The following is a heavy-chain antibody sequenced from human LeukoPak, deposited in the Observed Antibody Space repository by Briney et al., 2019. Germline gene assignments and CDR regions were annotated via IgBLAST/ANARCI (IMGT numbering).Heavy chain of an antibody. CDR2: INSDGSST. V-gene: IGHV3-74*01. D-gene: IGHD4-17*01. CDR3: ARDPDYGDYDY. CDR1: GFTFSSYW. Sequence: PGGSLRLSCAASGFTFSSYWMHWVRQAPGKGLVWVSRINSDGSSTSYADSVKGRFTISRDNVKNTLYLQMNSLRAEDTAVYYCARDPDYGDYDYWSQGTLVTVSS. J-gene: IGHJ4*02.